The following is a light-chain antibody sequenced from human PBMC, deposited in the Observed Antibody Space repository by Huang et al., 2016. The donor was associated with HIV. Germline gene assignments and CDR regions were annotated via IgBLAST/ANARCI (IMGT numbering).Light chain of an antibody. V-gene: IGKV3-15*01. CDR3: HQYNNWLLS. CDR2: GSS. Sequence: EIVMKQSPATLSVSPGKRVTLSGRANRSVSTNLAWYQQRHGQAPRLLIYGSSTRAPGIPARFSGSGSGIDFSLTISSLQSEDFALYYCHQYNNWLLSFGGGTRV. J-gene: IGKJ4*01. CDR1: RSVSTN.